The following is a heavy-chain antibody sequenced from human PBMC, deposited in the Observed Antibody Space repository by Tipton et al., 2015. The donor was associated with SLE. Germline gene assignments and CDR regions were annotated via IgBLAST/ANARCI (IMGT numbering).Heavy chain of an antibody. V-gene: IGHV3-33*05. Sequence: SLRLSCAASGFSFGTYVMHWVRQAPGKGLEWAAVIAVDGSSKYYGDSVKGRFTISRDNAKNSLYLQMSSLRGEDAALYYCARGPALDSAGYYMDVWGKGTTVTVSS. CDR3: ARGPALDSAGYYMDV. J-gene: IGHJ6*03. CDR1: GFSFGTYV. CDR2: IAVDGSSK. D-gene: IGHD3/OR15-3a*01.